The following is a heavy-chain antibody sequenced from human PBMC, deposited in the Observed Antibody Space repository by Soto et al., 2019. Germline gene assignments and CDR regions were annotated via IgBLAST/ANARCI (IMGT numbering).Heavy chain of an antibody. CDR2: ISGYNGNT. Sequence: GASVKVSCKASGYTFTTFCISWVRQAPGQGLEWMGWISGYNGNTNYAQKFQDRVTMTTDTSTSTAYMELRSLRSDDTAVYYCAREYCDDSSCYGPDYWGQGTLVTVSS. V-gene: IGHV1-18*01. D-gene: IGHD2-2*01. CDR1: GYTFTTFC. J-gene: IGHJ4*02. CDR3: AREYCDDSSCYGPDY.